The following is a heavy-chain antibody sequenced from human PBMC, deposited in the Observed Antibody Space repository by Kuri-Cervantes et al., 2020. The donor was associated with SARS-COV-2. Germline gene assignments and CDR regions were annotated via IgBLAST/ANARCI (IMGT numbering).Heavy chain of an antibody. CDR3: ARGYCSSTSCPPYYYYGMDV. CDR2: ISSSGSTI. D-gene: IGHD2-2*01. V-gene: IGHV3-11*01. CDR1: GFTFGDYY. J-gene: IGHJ6*02. Sequence: GGSLRLSCAASGFTFGDYYMSWIRQAPGKGLEWVSYISSSGSTIYYADSVKGRFTISRDNAKNSLYLQMNSLRAEDTAVYYCARGYCSSTSCPPYYYYGMDVWGQGTTVTVSS.